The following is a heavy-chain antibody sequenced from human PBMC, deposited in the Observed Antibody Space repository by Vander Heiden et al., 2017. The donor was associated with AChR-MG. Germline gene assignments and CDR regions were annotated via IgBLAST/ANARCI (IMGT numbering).Heavy chain of an antibody. J-gene: IGHJ6*02. CDR3: ARVYRSSSGYGMDV. V-gene: IGHV3-7*01. CDR1: GFTFTTDW. D-gene: IGHD6-6*01. Sequence: EVQLVESGGGLVQPGGSLRLPCAASGFTFTTDWMTWVRQAPGQGLEWVANIKQDGSEKYYVDSVKGRFTISRDTAKNSLYLQMNSLRVEDTAVYYCARVYRSSSGYGMDVWGQGTTVTVSS. CDR2: IKQDGSEK.